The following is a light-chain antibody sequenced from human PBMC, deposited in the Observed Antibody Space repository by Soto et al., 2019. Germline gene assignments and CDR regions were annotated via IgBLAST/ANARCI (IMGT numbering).Light chain of an antibody. CDR3: QNFDSAPQT. CDR2: EAS. CDR1: QGIRHY. V-gene: IGKV1-27*01. J-gene: IGKJ1*01. Sequence: DIQMTQSPSFLSASVGDRVTITCRASQGIRHYLAWYQQKPGKVPKLLIYEASNLQSGVPARVSGGGSWTEFTLTISSLQPEDDATDYCQNFDSAPQTFGQGTKVEIK.